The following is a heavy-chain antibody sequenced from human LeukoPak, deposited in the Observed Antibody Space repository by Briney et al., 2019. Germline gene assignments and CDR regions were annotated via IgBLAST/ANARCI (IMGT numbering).Heavy chain of an antibody. Sequence: GGSLRLSCAASGFTVSSNYMSWVRQAPGKGLEWVSVIYSGGSTYYADSVKGRFTISRDNSKNTLYPQMNSLRAEDTAVYYCARDSRYSSSWYHLGYYYYMDVWGKGTTVTVSS. CDR1: GFTVSSNY. V-gene: IGHV3-53*01. CDR2: IYSGGST. J-gene: IGHJ6*03. D-gene: IGHD6-13*01. CDR3: ARDSRYSSSWYHLGYYYYMDV.